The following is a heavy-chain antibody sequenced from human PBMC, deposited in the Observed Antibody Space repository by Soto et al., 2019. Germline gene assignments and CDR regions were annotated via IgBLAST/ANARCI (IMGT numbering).Heavy chain of an antibody. CDR1: GFTVSSNY. D-gene: IGHD3-3*01. Sequence: GGSLRLSCAASGFTVSSNYMSWVRQAPGKGLEWVSVIYSGGSTYYADSVKGRFTISRDNSKNTLYLQMNSLRAEDTAVYYCARSLYDFWSGYYLDYWGQGTLVTVSS. CDR2: IYSGGST. CDR3: ARSLYDFWSGYYLDY. V-gene: IGHV3-53*01. J-gene: IGHJ4*02.